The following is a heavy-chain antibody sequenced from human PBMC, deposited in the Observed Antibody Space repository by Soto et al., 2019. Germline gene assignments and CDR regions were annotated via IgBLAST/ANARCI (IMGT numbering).Heavy chain of an antibody. CDR3: ARENERPQLGGNYYYVLDV. CDR1: GGTFRTAA. V-gene: IGHV1-69*12. J-gene: IGHJ6*02. CDR2: IMPVFRTP. D-gene: IGHD6-25*01. Sequence: QVQLEQSGAEVKKPGSSVKVSCKASGGTFRTAAISWVRQAPGQGLEWMGGIMPVFRTPDYAQKFQGRVTITADESTNTAYMELSGLRSDATAVYYCARENERPQLGGNYYYVLDVWGPGTTISVSS.